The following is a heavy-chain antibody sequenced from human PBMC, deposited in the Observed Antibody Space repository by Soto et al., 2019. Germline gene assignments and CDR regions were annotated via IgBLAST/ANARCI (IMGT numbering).Heavy chain of an antibody. CDR1: GYTFTSYG. V-gene: IGHV1-18*04. CDR2: ISAYNGNT. J-gene: IGHJ5*02. D-gene: IGHD3-3*01. CDR3: ARGLQPLEWLHDWFDP. Sequence: QVQLVQSGAEVKKTGASVKVSCKASGYTFTSYGISWVRQAPGQGLEWMGWISAYNGNTNYAQKLQGRVTMTTDTSTSTAYMELMSLRSDDTAVYYCARGLQPLEWLHDWFDPWGQGTLVTVSS.